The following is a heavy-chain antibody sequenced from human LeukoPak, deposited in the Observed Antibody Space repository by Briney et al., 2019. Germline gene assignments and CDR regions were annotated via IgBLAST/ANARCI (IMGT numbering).Heavy chain of an antibody. J-gene: IGHJ4*02. D-gene: IGHD6-13*01. CDR3: AKDRGSSWYGTSDY. Sequence: GGSLRLSCAASGFIFSSYAMSRVRQTPGKGLEWVSRISESGGSTYYADSVKGRFTISRDNSKNTLYLQMNSLRAEDTAVYYCAKDRGSSWYGTSDYWGQGTLVTASS. CDR1: GFIFSSYA. V-gene: IGHV3-23*01. CDR2: ISESGGST.